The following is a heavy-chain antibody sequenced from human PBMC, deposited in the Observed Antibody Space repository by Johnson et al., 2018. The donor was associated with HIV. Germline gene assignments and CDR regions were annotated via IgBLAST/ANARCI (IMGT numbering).Heavy chain of an antibody. Sequence: QEQLVESGGGVVQPGGSLRLSCAASGFTFSSYGMHWVRQAPGKGLEWVAFIRYDGSNKYYADSVKGRFTISRDNSKNTLYLQMNSLRAEDTAVYYCATGVVVTAMNDAFDIWGQGTMVTVSS. CDR2: IRYDGSNK. CDR3: ATGVVVTAMNDAFDI. CDR1: GFTFSSYG. D-gene: IGHD2-21*02. V-gene: IGHV3-30*02. J-gene: IGHJ3*02.